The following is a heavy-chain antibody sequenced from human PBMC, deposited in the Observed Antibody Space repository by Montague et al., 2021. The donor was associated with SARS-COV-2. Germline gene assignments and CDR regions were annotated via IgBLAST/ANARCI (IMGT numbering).Heavy chain of an antibody. D-gene: IGHD1-26*01. Sequence: SETLSLTCTVSGDSITSTHYYWCFVRPPPEEVLEWIGSIYHSGTAYYXXXLKSRVTISINTYKNQFSLKLSSVTAAATAVYYCARGTASGTYWSGDYWGQGTLVTVSS. J-gene: IGHJ4*02. CDR1: GDSITSTHYY. CDR3: ARGTASGTYWSGDY. V-gene: IGHV4-39*07. CDR2: IYHSGTA.